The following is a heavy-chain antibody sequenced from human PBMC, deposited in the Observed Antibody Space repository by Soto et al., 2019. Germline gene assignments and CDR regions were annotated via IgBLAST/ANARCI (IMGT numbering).Heavy chain of an antibody. J-gene: IGHJ6*02. V-gene: IGHV4-4*02. D-gene: IGHD3-9*01. Sequence: SETLSLTCAVSGGSISSSNWWSWVRQPPGKGLEWIGEIYHSGSTNYNPCLKSRVTISVDKSKNQFSLKLSSVTAADTAVYYCARDRRYFDWLLPTPGGMDVWGQGTTVTVSS. CDR3: ARDRRYFDWLLPTPGGMDV. CDR1: GGSISSSNW. CDR2: IYHSGST.